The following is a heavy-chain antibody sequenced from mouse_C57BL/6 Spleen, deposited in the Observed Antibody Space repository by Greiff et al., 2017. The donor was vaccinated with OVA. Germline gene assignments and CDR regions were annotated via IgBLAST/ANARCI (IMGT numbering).Heavy chain of an antibody. J-gene: IGHJ1*03. V-gene: IGHV1-9*01. CDR1: GYTFTGYW. D-gene: IGHD1-1*01. Sequence: QVQLQQSGAELMKPGASVKLSCKATGYTFTGYWIEWVKQRPGHGLEWIGEILPGSGSTNYNEKFKGKATFTADTSSNTAYMQLSSLTTEDSAIYYCARRGFYYGSSYEDWYFDVWGTGTTVTVSS. CDR3: ARRGFYYGSSYEDWYFDV. CDR2: ILPGSGST.